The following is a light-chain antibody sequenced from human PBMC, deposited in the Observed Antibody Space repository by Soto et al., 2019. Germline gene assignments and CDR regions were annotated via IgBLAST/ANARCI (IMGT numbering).Light chain of an antibody. CDR2: GNC. CDR3: QSYDSSLSGYV. V-gene: IGLV1-40*01. J-gene: IGLJ1*01. CDR1: SSNIGAGYD. Sequence: QSALTQPPSVSGAPGQRVTISCTGSSSNIGAGYDVHWYQQLPGTAPKLLIYGNCNRPSGVPDRFSGSKSGTSASLAITGLQAEDEADYYCQSYDSSLSGYVFGTGTKVTVL.